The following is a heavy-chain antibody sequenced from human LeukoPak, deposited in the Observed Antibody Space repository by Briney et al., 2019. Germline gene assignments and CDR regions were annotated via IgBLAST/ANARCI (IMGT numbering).Heavy chain of an antibody. D-gene: IGHD3-9*01. Sequence: PGGSLRLSCAASGFTFSSYSMNRVRQAPGKGLEWVSAISGSGGSTYYADSVKGRFTISRDNSKNTLYLQMNSLRAEDTAVYYCAKFDRFTGKALQDYYYYYYGMDVWGQGTTVTVSS. V-gene: IGHV3-23*01. J-gene: IGHJ6*02. CDR3: AKFDRFTGKALQDYYYYYYGMDV. CDR1: GFTFSSYS. CDR2: ISGSGGST.